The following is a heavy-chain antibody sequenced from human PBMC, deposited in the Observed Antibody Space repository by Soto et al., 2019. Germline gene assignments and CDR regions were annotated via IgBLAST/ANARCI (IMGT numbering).Heavy chain of an antibody. V-gene: IGHV1-18*04. CDR2: ISAYNGNT. CDR3: ARDRYDFWSGYRDLFGMDV. Sequence: ASVKVSCKASGYTFTSYGISWVRQAPGQGLEWVGWISAYNGNTNYAQKLQGRVTMTTDTSTSTAYMELRSLRSDDTAVYYCARDRYDFWSGYRDLFGMDVWGQGTTVTVSS. J-gene: IGHJ6*02. CDR1: GYTFTSYG. D-gene: IGHD3-3*01.